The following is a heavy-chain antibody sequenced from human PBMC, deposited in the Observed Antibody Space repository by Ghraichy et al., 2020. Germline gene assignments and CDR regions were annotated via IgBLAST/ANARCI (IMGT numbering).Heavy chain of an antibody. CDR3: ARDRPSYDSSGYYLDY. CDR1: GYTFTGYY. J-gene: IGHJ4*02. D-gene: IGHD3-22*01. CDR2: INPNSGGT. Sequence: ASVKVSCKASGYTFTGYYMHWVRQAPGQGLEWMGWINPNSGGTNYAQKFQGRVTMTRDTSISTAYMELSRLRSDDTAVYYCARDRPSYDSSGYYLDYWGQGTLVTVSS. V-gene: IGHV1-2*02.